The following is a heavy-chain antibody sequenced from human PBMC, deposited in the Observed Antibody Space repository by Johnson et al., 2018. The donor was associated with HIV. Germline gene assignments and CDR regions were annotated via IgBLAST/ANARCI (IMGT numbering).Heavy chain of an antibody. CDR3: ARDSDISLGVAGAFDI. V-gene: IGHV3-53*01. CDR1: GFTVSSNY. Sequence: VQLVESGGGVVQPGRSVRLSCAASGFTVSSNYMSWVRQAPGKGLEWVSVIYSGGSTYYADSVKGRFTISRDNSKNTLYLQMNSLRAEDTAVYYCARDSDISLGVAGAFDIWGQGTMVTVSA. CDR2: IYSGGST. J-gene: IGHJ3*02. D-gene: IGHD3-9*01.